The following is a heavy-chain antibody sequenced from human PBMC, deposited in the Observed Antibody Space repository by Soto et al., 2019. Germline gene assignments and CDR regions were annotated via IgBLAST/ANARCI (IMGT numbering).Heavy chain of an antibody. D-gene: IGHD6-6*01. J-gene: IGHJ1*01. CDR2: INPNSGGT. V-gene: IGHV1-2*02. Sequence: ASVKVSCKASGYTFTGYYMHWVRQAPGKGLEWMGWINPNSGGTNYAQKFQGRLTMTRDTSISTAYMELSRLRSDDTAVYYCASPTPIIAAFNAGYFQHWGQGTLVTVAS. CDR3: ASPTPIIAAFNAGYFQH. CDR1: GYTFTGYY.